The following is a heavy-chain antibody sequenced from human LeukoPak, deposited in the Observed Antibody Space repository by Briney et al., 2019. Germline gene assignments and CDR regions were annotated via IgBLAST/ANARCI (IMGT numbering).Heavy chain of an antibody. J-gene: IGHJ4*02. CDR2: IIPIFGTA. D-gene: IGHD3-3*01. V-gene: IGHV1-69*13. CDR3: ARGRVTIFGVVTGGPLYYFDY. Sequence: SVKVSCKASGGTFSSYAISWVRQAPGQGLEWMGGIIPIFGTANYAQKFQGRVTITADESTSTAYMELSSLRSEDTAVYYCARGRVTIFGVVTGGPLYYFDYWGQGTLVTASS. CDR1: GGTFSSYA.